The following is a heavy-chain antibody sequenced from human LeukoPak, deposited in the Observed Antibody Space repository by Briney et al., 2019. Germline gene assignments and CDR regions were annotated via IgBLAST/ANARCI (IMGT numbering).Heavy chain of an antibody. CDR1: GYTFTSYD. V-gene: IGHV1-8*01. J-gene: IGHJ3*02. CDR3: ATLGPAKSPTASNYGDYVWVDAFDI. D-gene: IGHD4-17*01. CDR2: MNPNSGAT. Sequence: ASVKVSFKASGYTFTSYDFNWLRQATGQGPEWMGWMNPNSGATGYAQKFQGRVTMTRSASINTAYMELTNLRSEDTAVYYCATLGPAKSPTASNYGDYVWVDAFDIWGQGTMVTVSS.